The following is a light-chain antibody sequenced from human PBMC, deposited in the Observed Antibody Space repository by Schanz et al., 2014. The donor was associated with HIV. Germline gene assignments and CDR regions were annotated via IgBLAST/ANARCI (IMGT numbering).Light chain of an antibody. V-gene: IGKV1-39*01. CDR1: QSITTF. Sequence: DIQMTQSPSSLSASVGDRVTITCRASQSITTFLNWYQQKPGKAPRLLIYAASTLQSGVPSRFSGRGSGTEFSLTINNLQHEDFASYYCQQSYTGVSFGQGTKLEIK. CDR3: QQSYTGVS. J-gene: IGKJ2*03. CDR2: AAS.